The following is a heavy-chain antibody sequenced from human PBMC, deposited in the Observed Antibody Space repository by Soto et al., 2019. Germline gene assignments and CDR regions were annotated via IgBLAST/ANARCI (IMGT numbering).Heavy chain of an antibody. CDR3: ARDPSWSSKRGTRFDY. Sequence: PGGSLRLSCAASGFTFSSYEMNWVRQAPGKGLEWVSYISSSGSTIYYADSVKGRFTISRDNAKNSLYLQMNSLRAEDTAVYYCARDPSWSSKRGTRFDYWGQGTLVTVSS. D-gene: IGHD2-2*01. V-gene: IGHV3-48*03. CDR1: GFTFSSYE. CDR2: ISSSGSTI. J-gene: IGHJ4*02.